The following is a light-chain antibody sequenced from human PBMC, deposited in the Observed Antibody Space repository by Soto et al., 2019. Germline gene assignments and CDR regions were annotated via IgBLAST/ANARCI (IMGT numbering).Light chain of an antibody. V-gene: IGKV1-39*01. CDR3: QQSYNTPRT. Sequence: DTQMTQSPSSLSASVVDRVTITCRASQSISSYLNWYQQKPGKAPKLLIYAASSLQSGVPSRFSGSGSGTDFTLTISSLQPEDFASYYCQQSYNTPRTFGQGTKVDIK. CDR2: AAS. CDR1: QSISSY. J-gene: IGKJ1*01.